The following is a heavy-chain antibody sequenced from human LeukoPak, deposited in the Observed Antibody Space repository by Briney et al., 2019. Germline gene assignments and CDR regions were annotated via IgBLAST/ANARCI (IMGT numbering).Heavy chain of an antibody. V-gene: IGHV3-23*01. CDR1: GFTFSNYD. Sequence: GGSLRLSCAASGFTFSNYDMSWVRQAPGKGLEWVSTISGSGDNTYYADPVKGRFTISRDNSKNTLYLQMNSLRAEDTALYYCAKVVYSSGWPGWFDPWGQGTLVTVSS. CDR2: ISGSGDNT. J-gene: IGHJ5*02. CDR3: AKVVYSSGWPGWFDP. D-gene: IGHD6-19*01.